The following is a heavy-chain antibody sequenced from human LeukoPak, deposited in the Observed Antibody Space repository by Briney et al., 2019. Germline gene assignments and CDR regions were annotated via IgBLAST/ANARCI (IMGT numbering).Heavy chain of an antibody. D-gene: IGHD2-2*02. CDR3: ARVVPAAILGGYNWFDP. J-gene: IGHJ5*02. CDR1: GGSFSGYY. CDR2: INHSGST. V-gene: IGHV4-34*01. Sequence: PSETLSLTCAVYGGSFSGYYWSWIRQPPGKGLEWIGEINHSGSTNYNPSLKSRVTISVDTSKNQFSLKLSSVTAADTAVYYCARVVPAAILGGYNWFDPWAREPWSPSPQ.